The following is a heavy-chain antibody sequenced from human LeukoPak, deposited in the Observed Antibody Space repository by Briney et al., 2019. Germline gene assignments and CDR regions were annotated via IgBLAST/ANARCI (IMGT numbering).Heavy chain of an antibody. CDR2: IYYSGTT. D-gene: IGHD4-17*01. CDR1: GGSISSYY. J-gene: IGHJ6*02. V-gene: IGHV4-59*08. CDR3: ASGESYYYYGMDV. Sequence: PSETLSLTCTVSGGSISSYYWSWIRQPPGKGLEWIGYIYYSGTTNYNPSLKSRVTISVDTSKNQFSLKLSSVTAADTAVYYCASGESYYYYGMDVWGQGTTVTVSS.